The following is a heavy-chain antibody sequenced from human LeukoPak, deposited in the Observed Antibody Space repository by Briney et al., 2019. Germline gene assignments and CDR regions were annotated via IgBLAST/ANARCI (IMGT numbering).Heavy chain of an antibody. J-gene: IGHJ5*02. CDR3: ARGRIKYCSGGSCYSGSGWFDP. CDR1: GGSFSGYY. D-gene: IGHD2-15*01. Sequence: SETLSLTCAVYGGSFSGYYWSWIRQPPGKGLEWIGEINHSGSTNYNPSLKSRVTISVDTSKNQFSLKLSSVTAADTAVYHCARGRIKYCSGGSCYSGSGWFDPWGQGTLVTVSS. CDR2: INHSGST. V-gene: IGHV4-34*01.